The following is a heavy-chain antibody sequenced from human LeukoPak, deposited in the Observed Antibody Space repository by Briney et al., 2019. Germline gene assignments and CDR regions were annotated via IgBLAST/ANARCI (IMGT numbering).Heavy chain of an antibody. CDR3: ARAFWGYFDY. J-gene: IGHJ4*02. CDR2: IYYSGST. V-gene: IGHV4-59*01. Sequence: SEXLSLTRTVSGGSISSYYWSWIRQPPGKGLEWIGYIYYSGSTNYNPSLKSRVTISVDTSKNQFSLKLSSVTAADTAVYYCARAFWGYFDYWGQGTLVTVSS. D-gene: IGHD3-16*01. CDR1: GGSISSYY.